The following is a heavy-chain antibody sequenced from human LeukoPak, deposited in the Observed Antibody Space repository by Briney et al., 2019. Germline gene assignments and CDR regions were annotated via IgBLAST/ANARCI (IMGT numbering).Heavy chain of an antibody. CDR3: TRASFGWSDY. CDR1: GFTFSSYG. Sequence: GSLRPSCAASGFTFSSYGMHWVRQAPGKGLEWVAFIRYDGSNKYYADSVKGRFTISRDNSKNTLYLQMNSLKTEDTAVYYCTRASFGWSDYWGQGTLVTVSS. V-gene: IGHV3-30*02. CDR2: IRYDGSNK. J-gene: IGHJ4*02. D-gene: IGHD3-3*01.